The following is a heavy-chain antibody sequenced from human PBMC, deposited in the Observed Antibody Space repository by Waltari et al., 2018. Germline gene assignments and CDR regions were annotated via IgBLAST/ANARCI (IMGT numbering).Heavy chain of an antibody. Sequence: QVKLVESGGGVVQPGRSLRLSCPASDYTLSYYAMHWVRQALGKVLEWVEVISYNKKKLYYVDSVKGRFTSSRDNSKRTLYRQMNSLRPEDTAMYYCVRDFGERTKCHGMDVWGQGTTVTVSS. V-gene: IGHV3-30*04. J-gene: IGHJ6*02. CDR3: VRDFGERTKCHGMDV. D-gene: IGHD3-10*01. CDR2: ISYNKKKL. CDR1: DYTLSYYA.